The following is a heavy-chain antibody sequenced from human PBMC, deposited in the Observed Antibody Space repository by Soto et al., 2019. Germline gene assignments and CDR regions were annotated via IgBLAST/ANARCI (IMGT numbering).Heavy chain of an antibody. D-gene: IGHD3-3*01. J-gene: IGHJ5*02. V-gene: IGHV4-39*01. CDR1: GGSISSSSYY. CDR2: IYYSGST. CDR3: ARQNSIFGVEGRFDP. Sequence: SETLSLTCTVSGGSISSSSYYWGWIRPPPGKGLEWIGSIYYSGSTYYNPSLKSRVTISVDTSKNQFSLKLSSVTAADTAVYYCARQNSIFGVEGRFDPWGQGALVTVSS.